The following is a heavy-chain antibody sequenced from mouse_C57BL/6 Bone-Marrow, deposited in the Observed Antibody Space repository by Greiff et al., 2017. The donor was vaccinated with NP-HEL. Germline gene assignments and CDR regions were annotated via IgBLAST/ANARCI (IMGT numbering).Heavy chain of an antibody. CDR1: GFTFSDYY. V-gene: IGHV5-16*01. CDR3: ARDGYGSSHWYFDV. Sequence: EVKLVESEGGLVQPGSSMKLSCTASGFTFSDYYMAWVRQVPEKGLEWVANINYDGSSTYYLDSLKSRFIISRDNANNILYLQMSRLKSEDTATYYCARDGYGSSHWYFDVWGTGTTVTVSS. J-gene: IGHJ1*03. D-gene: IGHD1-1*01. CDR2: INYDGSST.